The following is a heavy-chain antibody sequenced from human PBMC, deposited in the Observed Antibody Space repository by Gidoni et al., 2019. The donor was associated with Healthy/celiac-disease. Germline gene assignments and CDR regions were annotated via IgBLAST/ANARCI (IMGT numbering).Heavy chain of an antibody. D-gene: IGHD5-18*01. CDR3: ARGRGYSYGPTQTYYYYGMDV. V-gene: IGHV4-34*01. CDR2: INHSGST. CDR1: GGSFSGYY. J-gene: IGHJ6*02. Sequence: QVHLQQWGAGLLKPSETLSLTCAVYGGSFSGYYWSWIRQPPGKGLEWIGEINHSGSTNYNPSLKSRVTISVDTSKNQFSLKLSSVTAADTAVYYCARGRGYSYGPTQTYYYYGMDVWGQGTTVTVSS.